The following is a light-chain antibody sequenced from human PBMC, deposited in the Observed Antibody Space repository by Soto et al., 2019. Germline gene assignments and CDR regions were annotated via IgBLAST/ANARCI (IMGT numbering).Light chain of an antibody. CDR2: DVS. CDR3: NSYASSSTPYV. V-gene: IGLV2-14*01. CDR1: GSDVGGYDY. J-gene: IGLJ1*01. Sequence: QSALTQPASVSGSPGQSITISCTGTGSDVGGYDYVSWYQQHPGKAPKLMIYDVSRRPSGVSYRFSGSKSGNTASLTISGLQAEDEADYYCNSYASSSTPYVFGTGTQLTVL.